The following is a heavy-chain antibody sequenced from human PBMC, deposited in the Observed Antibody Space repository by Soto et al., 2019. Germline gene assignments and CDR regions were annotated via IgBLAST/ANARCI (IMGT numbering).Heavy chain of an antibody. D-gene: IGHD2-2*01. CDR3: ARSDIVLVPAGGWCWFDP. CDR1: GGSISSSNW. Sequence: QVQLQESGPGLVKPSGTLSLTCAVSGGSISSSNWWSWVRQPPGKGLEWIGEIYHSGSTNYNPPLKSRVTISVDKSKNQFSLKLRSVTAADTAVYYCARSDIVLVPAGGWCWFDPWGQGTLVTVSS. J-gene: IGHJ5*02. V-gene: IGHV4-4*02. CDR2: IYHSGST.